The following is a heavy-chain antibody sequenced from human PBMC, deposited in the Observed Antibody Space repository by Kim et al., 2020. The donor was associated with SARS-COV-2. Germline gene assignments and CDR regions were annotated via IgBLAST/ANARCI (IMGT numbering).Heavy chain of an antibody. D-gene: IGHD6-19*01. Sequence: SYIYYADSVKGRFTISRDNAKNSLDLLMNSLRAEDTAVYYCARSYKAVAGMWGQGTLVTVSS. CDR3: ARSYKAVAGM. CDR2: SYI. J-gene: IGHJ4*02. V-gene: IGHV3-21*01.